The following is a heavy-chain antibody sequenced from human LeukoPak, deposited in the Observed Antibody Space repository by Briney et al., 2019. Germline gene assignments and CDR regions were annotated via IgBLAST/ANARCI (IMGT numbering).Heavy chain of an antibody. CDR1: GYTFTSYA. CDR2: INAGNGNT. Sequence: ASVKVSCKASGYTFTSYAMHWVRQAPGQRLEWMGWINAGNGNTKYSQKFQGRVTITRDTSASTAYMELSSLRSEDTAVYYCARDPSGSTDFYYYYGMDVWGQGTTVTVSS. D-gene: IGHD1-26*01. CDR3: ARDPSGSTDFYYYYGMDV. J-gene: IGHJ6*02. V-gene: IGHV1-3*01.